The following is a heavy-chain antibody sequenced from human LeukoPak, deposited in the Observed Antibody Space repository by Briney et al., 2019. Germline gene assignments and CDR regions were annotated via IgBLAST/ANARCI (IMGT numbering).Heavy chain of an antibody. Sequence: PGGSLRLSCAASGFTFSSYEMHWVRQAPGKGLEWVSSISYSGSTTYYADSVKGRFTISRDYAKNSLYLQMNSLRAEDTAVYYCAREARGGYGYGGAFDIWGQGTMVTVSS. CDR3: AREARGGYGYGGAFDI. J-gene: IGHJ3*02. V-gene: IGHV3-48*03. D-gene: IGHD5-18*01. CDR1: GFTFSSYE. CDR2: ISYSGSTT.